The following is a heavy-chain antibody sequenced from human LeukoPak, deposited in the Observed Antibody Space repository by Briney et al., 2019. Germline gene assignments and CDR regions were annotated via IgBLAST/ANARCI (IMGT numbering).Heavy chain of an antibody. V-gene: IGHV4-39*07. CDR1: GGSISSSSYY. CDR3: ARGYCSGGSCYYYYYYSYMDV. Sequence: SETLSLTCTVSGGSISSSSYYWGWIRQPPGKGLEWIGSIHYSGSTNYNPSLKSRVTISVDTSKNQFSLKLSSVTAADTAVYYCARGYCSGGSCYYYYYYSYMDVWGKGTTVTVSS. D-gene: IGHD2-15*01. CDR2: IHYSGST. J-gene: IGHJ6*03.